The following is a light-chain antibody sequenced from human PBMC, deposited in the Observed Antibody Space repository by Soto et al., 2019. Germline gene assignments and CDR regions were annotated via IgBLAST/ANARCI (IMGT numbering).Light chain of an antibody. CDR3: ETWDSNSRV. J-gene: IGLJ3*02. Sequence: QSVLTQSSSASASLGSSVKLTCTLSRGHSSHIIAWHQQQPGKAPRYLMKVEGSGAYNKGSGIPDRFSGSSSGADRYLTISNLQSEDEADYYCETWDSNSRVFGGGTKLTVL. CDR2: VEGSGAY. CDR1: RGHSSHI. V-gene: IGLV4-60*03.